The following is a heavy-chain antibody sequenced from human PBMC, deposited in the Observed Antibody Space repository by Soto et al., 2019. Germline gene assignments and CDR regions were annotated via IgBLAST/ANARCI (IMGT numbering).Heavy chain of an antibody. CDR2: MNPKSGYT. D-gene: IGHD2-21*01. V-gene: IGHV1-8*01. CDR1: GYTFSNYD. Sequence: QVQLVQSGAEVKKPGTSVRISCKTSGYTFSNYDINWVRQAAGQGLEWMGWMNPKSGYTGSARNFQGRVTMTRDTSMTTAYMELSSLRSEDTAMDYCARVIGSVDFWGQGTLVTVSS. J-gene: IGHJ4*02. CDR3: ARVIGSVDF.